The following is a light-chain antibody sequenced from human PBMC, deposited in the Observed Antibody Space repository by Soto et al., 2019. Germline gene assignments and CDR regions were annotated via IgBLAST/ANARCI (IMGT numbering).Light chain of an antibody. Sequence: EIVLTQSPGTLSLSPGERATLSCRAGQSVSNYLAWYQQKFGQAPRLLIYDASNRATGIPARFSGSGSGTDFTLTISSLEPEDFAVCYCQQYGSSTYTFGQGTKVDIK. CDR3: QQYGSSTYT. CDR2: DAS. CDR1: QSVSNY. V-gene: IGKV3-11*01. J-gene: IGKJ2*01.